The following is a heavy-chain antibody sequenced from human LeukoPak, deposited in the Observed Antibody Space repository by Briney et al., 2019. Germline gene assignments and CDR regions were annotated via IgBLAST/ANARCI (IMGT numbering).Heavy chain of an antibody. J-gene: IGHJ4*02. CDR1: GGSFSGYY. V-gene: IGHV4-34*01. CDR2: INHSGST. D-gene: IGHD3-22*01. CDR3: AKDPGWDSSVGYFDY. Sequence: SETLSLTCAVYGGSFSGYYWSWIRQPPGKGLEWIGEINHSGSTNYNPSLKSRVTISVDTSKNQFSLKLSSVTAADTAVYYCAKDPGWDSSVGYFDYWGQGTLVTVSS.